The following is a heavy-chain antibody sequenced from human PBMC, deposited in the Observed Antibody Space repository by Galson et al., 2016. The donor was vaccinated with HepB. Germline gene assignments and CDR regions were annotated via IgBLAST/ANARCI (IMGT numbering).Heavy chain of an antibody. CDR2: ISYSGST. D-gene: IGHD6-6*01. V-gene: IGHV4-39*01. J-gene: IGHJ5*02. Sequence: SETLSLTCTVSGGSISSTSNHYWGWIRQSPGKGLEWIGSISYSGSTHYSPPLKSRVTISGDTSKNQFYLKLNSMSAADTAVYARALEYRDAGSPYNWFEPWGQGTLVTVSP. CDR1: GGSISSTSNHY. CDR3: ALEYRDAGSPYNWFEP.